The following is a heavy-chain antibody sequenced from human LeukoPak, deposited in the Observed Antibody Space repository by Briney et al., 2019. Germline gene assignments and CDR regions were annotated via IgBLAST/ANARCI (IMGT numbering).Heavy chain of an antibody. V-gene: IGHV4-34*01. CDR2: INHSGST. CDR3: ARGGVVVVAATGNWFDP. CDR1: GGSFSGYY. D-gene: IGHD2-15*01. J-gene: IGHJ5*02. Sequence: SETLSLTWAVYGGSFSGYYWSWIRQPPGKGLEWIGEINHSGSTNYNPSLKSRVTISVDTSKNQFSLKLSSVTAADTAVYYCARGGVVVVAATGNWFDPWGQGTLVTVSS.